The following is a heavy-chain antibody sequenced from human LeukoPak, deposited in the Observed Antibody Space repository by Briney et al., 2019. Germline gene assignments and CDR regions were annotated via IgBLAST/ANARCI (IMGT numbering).Heavy chain of an antibody. CDR1: GFTFSSYE. D-gene: IGHD5-18*01. V-gene: IGHV3-48*03. CDR3: AGRPRNGYRIDY. J-gene: IGHJ4*02. CDR2: ISSSDTTT. Sequence: PGGSLRLSCAASGFTFSSYEMNWVRQAPGKGLEWVSYISSSDTTTYYTDSVKGRFTISRDNAKNPLYLQMNSLRAEDTAVYYCAGRPRNGYRIDYWGQGTLVTVSS.